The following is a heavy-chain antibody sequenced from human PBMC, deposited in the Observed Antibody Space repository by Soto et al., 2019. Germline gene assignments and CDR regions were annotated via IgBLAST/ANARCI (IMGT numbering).Heavy chain of an antibody. CDR2: IRFDGSNE. Sequence: GGSLILSCAVPGGIFHCYGRHWVRQAPGKGLEWVAIIRFDGSNEEYADSVKGRFTISRDNSKNTLYLQMNTLGAEDTAVYYCARDGIGGTVFRGYLDYWGRGTVVTVSS. CDR1: GGIFHCYG. CDR3: ARDGIGGTVFRGYLDY. J-gene: IGHJ4*02. V-gene: IGHV3-33*01. D-gene: IGHD1-7*01.